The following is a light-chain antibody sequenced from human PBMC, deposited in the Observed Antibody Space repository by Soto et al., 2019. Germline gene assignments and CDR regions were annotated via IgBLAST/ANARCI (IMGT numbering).Light chain of an antibody. CDR1: QTISNY. CDR3: QQRRSWQVT. Sequence: DVQMTQSPSSLFSSIGERVTITCRASQTISNYLNWYRQKPGKAPELLIYAASSLHSGVPSRFSGSGSGTDFTLTISSLEPEDFAVYYCQQRRSWQVTFGQGTRLEIK. CDR2: AAS. V-gene: IGKV1-39*01. J-gene: IGKJ5*01.